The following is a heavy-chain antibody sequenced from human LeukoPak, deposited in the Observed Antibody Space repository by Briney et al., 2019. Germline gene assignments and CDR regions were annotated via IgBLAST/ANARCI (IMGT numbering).Heavy chain of an antibody. D-gene: IGHD3-22*01. J-gene: IGHJ3*02. Sequence: ASVKVSCKASGYTFTNYAMNWVRQAPGQGLEWMGWINPNSGGTNYAQKFQGRVTMTRDTSISTAYMELSRLRSDDTAVYYCAREGKYYYDSSGYNTAFDIWGQGTMVTVSS. CDR2: INPNSGGT. V-gene: IGHV1-2*02. CDR3: AREGKYYYDSSGYNTAFDI. CDR1: GYTFTNYA.